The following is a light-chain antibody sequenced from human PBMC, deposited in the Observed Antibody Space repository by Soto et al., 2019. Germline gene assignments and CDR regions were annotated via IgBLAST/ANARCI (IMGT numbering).Light chain of an antibody. CDR1: SSDVGGYNY. V-gene: IGLV2-14*01. CDR2: GVT. CDR3: SSYTSSTTLSVV. J-gene: IGLJ2*01. Sequence: QSALTQPASVSGSPGKSITISCTGTSSDVGGYNYVSWYQQHPGKAPKLMIYGVTNRPSGVSNRFSGSKSGNTASLTISGLQAEDEADYYCSSYTSSTTLSVVFGGGTKLTGL.